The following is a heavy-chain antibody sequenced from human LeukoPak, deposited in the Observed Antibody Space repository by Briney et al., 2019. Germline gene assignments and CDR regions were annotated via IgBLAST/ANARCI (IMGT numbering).Heavy chain of an antibody. D-gene: IGHD5-18*01. CDR1: GGSISSYY. J-gene: IGHJ4*02. Sequence: TASETLSLTCTVSGGSISSYYWGWVRQPPGKGLEWIGEINHSGSTNYNPSLKSRVTISVDTSKNQFSLKLSSVTAADTAVYYCAREPALTAMGTGIDYWGQGTLVTVSS. V-gene: IGHV4-34*01. CDR3: AREPALTAMGTGIDY. CDR2: INHSGST.